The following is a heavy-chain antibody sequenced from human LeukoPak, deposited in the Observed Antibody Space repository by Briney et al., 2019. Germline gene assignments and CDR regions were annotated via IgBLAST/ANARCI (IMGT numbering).Heavy chain of an antibody. D-gene: IGHD2-15*01. CDR1: GFTFSNYA. Sequence: GGSLRLSCAASGFTFSNYAMNWVRQAPGKGLEWVSYISSSSNTIYYADSVKGRFTISRDNARNSLYLQMHSLRDEDTAVYYCARQDCSGGSCYSIPFDYWGQGTLVTASS. V-gene: IGHV3-48*02. CDR2: ISSSSNTI. CDR3: ARQDCSGGSCYSIPFDY. J-gene: IGHJ4*02.